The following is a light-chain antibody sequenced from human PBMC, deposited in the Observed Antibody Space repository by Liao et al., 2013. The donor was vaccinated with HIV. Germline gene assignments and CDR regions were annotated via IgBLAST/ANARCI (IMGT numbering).Light chain of an antibody. Sequence: SYVLTQPPSLSVAPGETASIPCVGDNIETKSVHWCQQRPGQAPVLVMQYDGDRPSGIPERFSGSNSGNTATLTISRVEPGDEADYYCQLWDSSSDHPYVFGTGTQVTVL. CDR3: QLWDSSSDHPYV. V-gene: IGLV3-21*01. J-gene: IGLJ1*01. CDR2: YDG. CDR1: NIETKS.